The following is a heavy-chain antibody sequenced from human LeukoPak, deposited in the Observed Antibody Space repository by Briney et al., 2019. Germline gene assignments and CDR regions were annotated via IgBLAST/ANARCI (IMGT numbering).Heavy chain of an antibody. Sequence: SETLSLTCAVYGGSFSGYYWSWIRQPPGKGLEWIGEINHSGSTNYNPSLKSRVTISVDTSKNQFSLKLSSVTAADTAVYYCARKTPHYDFWSGYLNEGPDAPIPRDAFDIWCQGTMVTVSS. CDR1: GGSFSGYY. CDR2: INHSGST. CDR3: ARKTPHYDFWSGYLNEGPDAPIPRDAFDI. J-gene: IGHJ3*02. D-gene: IGHD3-3*01. V-gene: IGHV4-34*01.